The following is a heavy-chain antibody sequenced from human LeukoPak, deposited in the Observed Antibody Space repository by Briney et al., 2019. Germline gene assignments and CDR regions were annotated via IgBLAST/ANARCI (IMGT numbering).Heavy chain of an antibody. CDR1: GFTFSSYS. D-gene: IGHD6-19*01. V-gene: IGHV3-21*01. Sequence: GGSLRLSCAASGFTFSSYSMNWVRQAPGKGLEWVSSISSSSSYIYYADSVKGRFAISRDNAKNSLYLQMNSLRAEDTAVYYCARGGGWDAYYYYGMDVWGQGTTVTVSS. CDR2: ISSSSSYI. CDR3: ARGGGWDAYYYYGMDV. J-gene: IGHJ6*02.